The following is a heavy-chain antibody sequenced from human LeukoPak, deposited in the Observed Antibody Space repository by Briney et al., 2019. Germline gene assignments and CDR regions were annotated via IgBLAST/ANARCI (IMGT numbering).Heavy chain of an antibody. Sequence: GGSLRLSCAASGFTFDDYTMHWVRRAPGKGLEWVSLISWDGGSTYYADSVKGRFTISRDNSKNSLYLQMNSLRTEDTALYYCAKDIGGYYYGMDVWGQGTTVTVSS. J-gene: IGHJ6*02. CDR2: ISWDGGST. CDR3: AKDIGGYYYGMDV. D-gene: IGHD3-3*01. CDR1: GFTFDDYT. V-gene: IGHV3-43*01.